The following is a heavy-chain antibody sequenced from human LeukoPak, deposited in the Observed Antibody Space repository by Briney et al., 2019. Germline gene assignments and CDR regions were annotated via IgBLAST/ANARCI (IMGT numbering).Heavy chain of an antibody. CDR2: FFTSRIRP. D-gene: IGHD3-10*01. J-gene: IGHJ4*02. CDR1: GFTFSTYW. CDR3: ARVGGSSDFDY. V-gene: IGHV3-74*01. Sequence: PGGSLRLSCAASGFTFSTYWMHWVRQAPGKGLVWFSLFFTSRIRPPFPASVTGRFTISRANAKNTLYLQMNSLRAEDTAVYYCARVGGSSDFDYWGQGTLVTVSS.